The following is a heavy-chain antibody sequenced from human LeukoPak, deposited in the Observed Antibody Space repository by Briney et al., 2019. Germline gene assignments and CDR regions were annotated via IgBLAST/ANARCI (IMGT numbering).Heavy chain of an antibody. Sequence: GGSLRLSCAASGFTFSSYALSWVRQPSGKGLEWVSTISSTSTYIYYADSVKGRFTISRDNTKNSLFLQMNSLRAEDTAVFYCARARNYGEQNFDIWGQGTMVTVAS. V-gene: IGHV3-21*01. CDR2: ISSTSTYI. CDR1: GFTFSSYA. CDR3: ARARNYGEQNFDI. J-gene: IGHJ3*02. D-gene: IGHD4/OR15-4a*01.